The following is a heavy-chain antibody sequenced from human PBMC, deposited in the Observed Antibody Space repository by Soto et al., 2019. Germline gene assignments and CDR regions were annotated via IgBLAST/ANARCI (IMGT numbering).Heavy chain of an antibody. Sequence: ASVKVSCKASGYTFTGYYMHWVRQAPGQGLEWMGWINPNSGGTNYAQKFQGWVTMTRDTSISTAYMELSRLRSDDTAVYYCARDRGSGWITQNDAFDIWGQGTMVTVSS. CDR1: GYTFTGYY. V-gene: IGHV1-2*04. CDR3: ARDRGSGWITQNDAFDI. CDR2: INPNSGGT. J-gene: IGHJ3*02. D-gene: IGHD6-19*01.